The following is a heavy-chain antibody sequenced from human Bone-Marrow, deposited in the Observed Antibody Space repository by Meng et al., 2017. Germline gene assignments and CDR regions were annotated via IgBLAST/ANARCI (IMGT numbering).Heavy chain of an antibody. CDR1: GYNFSDYY. V-gene: IGHV1-2*06. J-gene: IGHJ4*02. CDR3: SRDEDISAAGKLFGDY. Sequence: GSVQVSCKPSGYNFSDYYIHWVRRAPGQGLEWMGRINTMSGDTHYAQKFHARVTMTGDTSISAAYMELGGLRSDDTAMYYFSRDEDISAAGKLFGDYWGQGTLVTVSS. D-gene: IGHD6-25*01. CDR2: INTMSGDT.